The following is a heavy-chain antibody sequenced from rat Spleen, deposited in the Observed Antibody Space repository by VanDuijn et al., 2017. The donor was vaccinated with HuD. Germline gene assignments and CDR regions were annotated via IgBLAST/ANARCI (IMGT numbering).Heavy chain of an antibody. CDR1: GFTFSNYY. Sequence: EVQLVESGGGLVQPGRSMKLSCAASGFTFSNYYMAWVRQAPTKGLEWVATISYDGGSTNYRDSVKGRFTISRDNTKSTLYLQMDSLRSEDTATYYCARGPPGYLFDYWGQGVMVTVSS. D-gene: IGHD2-7*01. CDR3: ARGPPGYLFDY. J-gene: IGHJ2*01. CDR2: ISYDGGST. V-gene: IGHV5-25*01.